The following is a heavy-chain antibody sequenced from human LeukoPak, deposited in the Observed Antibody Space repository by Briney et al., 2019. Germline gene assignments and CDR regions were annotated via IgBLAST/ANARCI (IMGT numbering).Heavy chain of an antibody. D-gene: IGHD1-26*01. CDR2: VTSDGSST. Sequence: GGSLRLSCAASGFIFSNYWMHWVRQAPGKGLVWVSRVTSDGSSTSYVDSVKGRFTISRDNSKNTLNLQMNSLRAEDTAVYYCARGGVVGAINYFDYWGQGTLVTVSS. J-gene: IGHJ4*02. CDR1: GFIFSNYW. CDR3: ARGGVVGAINYFDY. V-gene: IGHV3-74*01.